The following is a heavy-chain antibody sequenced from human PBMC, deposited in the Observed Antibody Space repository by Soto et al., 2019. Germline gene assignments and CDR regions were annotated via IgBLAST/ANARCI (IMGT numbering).Heavy chain of an antibody. V-gene: IGHV4-30-4*01. D-gene: IGHD2-15*01. CDR3: ARDSFFFQAEDGIRDTVPVSAFLLNRSSDL. CDR2: IYYSGST. J-gene: IGHJ2*01. Sequence: PGKGLEWIGYIYYSGSTYYNPSLKSRVTISVDTSKNQFSLKLSSVTAADTAVYYCARDSFFFQAEDGIRDTVPVSAFLLNRSSDL.